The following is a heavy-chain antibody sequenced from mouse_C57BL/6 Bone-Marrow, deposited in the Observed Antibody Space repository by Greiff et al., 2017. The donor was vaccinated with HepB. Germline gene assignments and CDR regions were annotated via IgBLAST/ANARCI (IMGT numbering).Heavy chain of an antibody. Sequence: EVQLQQSGPELVKPGASVKIPCKASGYTFTDYNMDWVKQSHGKSLEWIGDINPNNGGTIYNQKFKGKATLTVDKSSSTAYMELRSLTSEDTAVYYCAKGSSYVGWYFDVWGTGTTVTVSS. V-gene: IGHV1-18*01. D-gene: IGHD1-1*01. CDR1: GYTFTDYN. CDR2: INPNNGGT. CDR3: AKGSSYVGWYFDV. J-gene: IGHJ1*03.